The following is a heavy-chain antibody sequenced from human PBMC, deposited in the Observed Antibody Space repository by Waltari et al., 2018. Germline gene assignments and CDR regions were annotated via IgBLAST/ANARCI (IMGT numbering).Heavy chain of an antibody. Sequence: EVQLVESGGALVQPGGSLRLSCAASGFTSSAYWLPWVRQAPGKGLVWVSRINGDGSNTNYADSVKGRFTISRDNAKNTLYLQMNSLRAEDTAVYYCARSGYSYSYVSYWGQGTLVTVSS. CDR3: ARSGYSYSYVSY. D-gene: IGHD5-18*01. CDR2: INGDGSNT. J-gene: IGHJ4*02. CDR1: GFTSSAYW. V-gene: IGHV3-74*01.